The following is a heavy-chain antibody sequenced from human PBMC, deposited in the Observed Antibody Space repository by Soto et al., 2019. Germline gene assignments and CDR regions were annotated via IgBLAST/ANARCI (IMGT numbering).Heavy chain of an antibody. J-gene: IGHJ3*02. CDR1: GFTFSNYA. CDR2: ISYDGRSK. Sequence: QVQLVESGGGVVQPGRSLRLSCAASGFTFSNYAMHWVRQAPGKGLEWVAVISYDGRSKYYADSVKGRFTISRDNSKYTLYLQMNSLGAEDTAVYYCARDVNYGDYFSYAFDIWGQGTMVTVSS. D-gene: IGHD4-17*01. CDR3: ARDVNYGDYFSYAFDI. V-gene: IGHV3-30*04.